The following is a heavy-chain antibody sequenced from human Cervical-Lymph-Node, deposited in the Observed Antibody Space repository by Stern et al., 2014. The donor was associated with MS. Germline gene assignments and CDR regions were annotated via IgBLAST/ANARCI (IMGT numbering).Heavy chain of an antibody. CDR3: ARDLDTLRFRLVQLERKGYGLDV. J-gene: IGHJ6*02. Sequence: QMQLVQSGAEVKKPGASVHVSCKASGYTFTSYAIHWVRQAPGQMLEWMGWINTVNGNTKYSQQVQGRVTNTRNASESTAETELSSPRSEDTAVYYCARDLDTLRFRLVQLERKGYGLDVWGQGTTVSVSS. V-gene: IGHV1-3*04. CDR2: INTVNGNT. CDR1: GYTFTSYA. D-gene: IGHD1-1*01.